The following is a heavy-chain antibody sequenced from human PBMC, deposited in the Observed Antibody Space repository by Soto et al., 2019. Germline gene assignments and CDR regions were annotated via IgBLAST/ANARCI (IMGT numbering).Heavy chain of an antibody. Sequence: GASVKISCKASGYTFASYGISWVRQAPGQGLEWMGWISAYNGNTNYAQKLQGRVTMTTDTSTSTAYMELRSLRSDDTAVYYCARDGAAAAGALPVYYYSYYYMYVWGKQNTVTISS. V-gene: IGHV1-18*01. J-gene: IGHJ6*03. CDR3: ARDGAAAAGALPVYYYSYYYMYV. CDR1: GYTFASYG. CDR2: ISAYNGNT. D-gene: IGHD6-13*01.